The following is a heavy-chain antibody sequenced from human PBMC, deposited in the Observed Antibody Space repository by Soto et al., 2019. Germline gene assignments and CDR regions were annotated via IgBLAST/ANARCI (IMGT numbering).Heavy chain of an antibody. J-gene: IGHJ4*02. D-gene: IGHD2-15*01. V-gene: IGHV4-30-4*01. CDR1: GGSISSSDYY. Sequence: SETLSLTCTVSGGSISSSDYYWIWVRQPPGKGLEWIGYIYYSGSTYYNPSLESRVTISVDTSKNQFSLKLTSVTAADTAVYYCARAREDGPYYFDYWGQGTLVTVSS. CDR3: ARAREDGPYYFDY. CDR2: IYYSGST.